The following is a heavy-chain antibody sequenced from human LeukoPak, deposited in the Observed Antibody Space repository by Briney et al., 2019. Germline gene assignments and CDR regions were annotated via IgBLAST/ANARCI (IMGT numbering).Heavy chain of an antibody. CDR3: ARDKGDYHTSGSLFVF. V-gene: IGHV3-23*01. CDR2: ITGSGGNT. CDR1: GFIFSSYS. J-gene: IGHJ4*02. D-gene: IGHD3-22*01. Sequence: GGSLRLSCAASGFIFSSYSMSWVRQAPGKGLEWVSVITGSGGNTYYADSVKGRFTISKDNSKNTVYLQMNSLRAEDTAVYYCARDKGDYHTSGSLFVFGGQGALVTVSS.